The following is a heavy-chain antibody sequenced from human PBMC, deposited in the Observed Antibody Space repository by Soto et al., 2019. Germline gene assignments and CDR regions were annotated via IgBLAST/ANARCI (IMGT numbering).Heavy chain of an antibody. J-gene: IGHJ4*02. V-gene: IGHV3-23*01. Sequence: PGGSVRLSXAASGFTFSSYAMSWVRQAPGKGLEWVSAISGSGGSTYYADSVKGRFTISRDNSKNTLYLQMNSLRAEDTAVYYCAKERHSYSSSWYGRGGFDYWGQGTLVTVSS. D-gene: IGHD6-13*01. CDR1: GFTFSSYA. CDR3: AKERHSYSSSWYGRGGFDY. CDR2: ISGSGGST.